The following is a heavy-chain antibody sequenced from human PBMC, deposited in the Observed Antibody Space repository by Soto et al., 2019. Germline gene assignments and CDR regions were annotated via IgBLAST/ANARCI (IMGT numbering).Heavy chain of an antibody. CDR3: AKGDCSGGSCYFSAFDI. J-gene: IGHJ3*02. CDR1: GFTFSSYA. V-gene: IGHV3-30-3*01. CDR2: ISYDGSNN. Sequence: GGSLRLSCAASGFTFSSYAMHWVRQAPGKGLEWVAVISYDGSNNYYTESVKGRFTISRDNSKNTLFLQMNSLRAEDTAVYFCAKGDCSGGSCYFSAFDIWGQGTMVTVPS. D-gene: IGHD2-15*01.